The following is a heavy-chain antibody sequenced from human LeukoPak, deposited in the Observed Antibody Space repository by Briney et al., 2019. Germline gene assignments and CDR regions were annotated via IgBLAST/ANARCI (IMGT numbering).Heavy chain of an antibody. J-gene: IGHJ4*02. D-gene: IGHD3-10*01. CDR2: IDPSDSYT. CDR3: ASQRITMVRGVPDY. Sequence: GGSLKISCKGSGYRFTSYWISGVRQMPGKGRGGMGRIDPSDSYTNYSPSCQGHVTISADKSISTAYLQWSSLKASDTAMYYCASQRITMVRGVPDYWGQGTLVTVSS. CDR1: GYRFTSYW. V-gene: IGHV5-10-1*01.